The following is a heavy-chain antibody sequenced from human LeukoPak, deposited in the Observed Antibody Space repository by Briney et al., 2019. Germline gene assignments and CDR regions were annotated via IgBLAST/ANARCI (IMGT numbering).Heavy chain of an antibody. D-gene: IGHD7-27*01. CDR1: GGTFSSYA. CDR2: IIPIFGTA. V-gene: IGHV1-69*01. J-gene: IGHJ4*02. CDR3: ARVGELGMRGR. Sequence: SVKVSCKASGGTFSSYAISWVRQAPGQGLEWMGGIIPIFGTANYAQKLQGRVTITADESTSTAYMELSRLRSEDTAVYYCARVGELGMRGRWGQGTLVTVSS.